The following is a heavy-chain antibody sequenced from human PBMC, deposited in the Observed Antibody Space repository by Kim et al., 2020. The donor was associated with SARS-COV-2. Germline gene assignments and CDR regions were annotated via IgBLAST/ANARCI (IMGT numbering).Heavy chain of an antibody. J-gene: IGHJ4*02. CDR2: INSDGSYT. D-gene: IGHD3-9*01. CDR3: ATVGREGAYYDILTGYYDDAFYFDY. Sequence: GGSLRLSCAASGFTFSTYWMHWVRQAPGKGLVWVSRINSDGSYTTYADSGKGRFTISRDNAKNTLYLQMNNLRAEDTAVYYCATVGREGAYYDILTGYYDDAFYFDYWGQGALVTVSS. CDR1: GFTFSTYW. V-gene: IGHV3-74*03.